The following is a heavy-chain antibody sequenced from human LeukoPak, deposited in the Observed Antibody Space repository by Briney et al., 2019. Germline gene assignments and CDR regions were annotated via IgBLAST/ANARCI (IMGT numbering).Heavy chain of an antibody. Sequence: GGSLRLSCAASGFTFSNYAMSWVRQAPGKGLEWVSIISDSDGRTYYADSVKGRFTISRDNSKNTLYLQMNSLRAEDTAVYYCAKEATVVTVRGFFDCWGQGTLVTVSS. J-gene: IGHJ4*02. V-gene: IGHV3-23*01. CDR1: GFTFSNYA. CDR3: AKEATVVTVRGFFDC. D-gene: IGHD4-23*01. CDR2: ISDSDGRT.